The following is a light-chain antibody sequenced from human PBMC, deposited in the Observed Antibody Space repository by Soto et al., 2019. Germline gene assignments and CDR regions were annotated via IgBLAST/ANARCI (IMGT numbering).Light chain of an antibody. J-gene: IGLJ1*01. CDR3: SSYTSSSTLGV. Sequence: QSALTQPASVSGSPGQSITISCSGTSSDVGGYNFVSWYQQHPDKVPKLMIYDVSNRPSGVSNRFSGSKSGNTASLTISGLQAEDEADYYCSSYTSSSTLGVFGTGTKVTVL. CDR1: SSDVGGYNF. V-gene: IGLV2-14*01. CDR2: DVS.